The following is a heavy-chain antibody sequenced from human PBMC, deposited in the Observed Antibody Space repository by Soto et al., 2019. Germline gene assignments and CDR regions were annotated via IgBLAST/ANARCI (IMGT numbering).Heavy chain of an antibody. D-gene: IGHD2-21*02. CDR3: AKDIGVTTVNNIDF. V-gene: IGHV3-9*01. CDR1: GFNFYDHA. CDR2: ITWNSGTI. Sequence: GGSLRLSCAASGFNFYDHAMHWVRQPPGKGLEWVSTITWNSGTIAYADTAHGRFTISRDNSENALYLQMDSLRPDDTAFYYCAKDIGVTTVNNIDFWGRGTLVTVYS. J-gene: IGHJ4*02.